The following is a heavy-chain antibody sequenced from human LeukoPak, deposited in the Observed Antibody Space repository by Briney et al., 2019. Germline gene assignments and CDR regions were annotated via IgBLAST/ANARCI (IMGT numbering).Heavy chain of an antibody. J-gene: IGHJ4*02. CDR3: ARVRVAATTLTFDY. CDR2: IYYSGST. D-gene: IGHD2-15*01. Sequence: PSETLSLTCTVSGGSISSYYWSWIRQPPGKGLEGIGYIYYSGSTNYNPSLKSRVTISIDTSKNQFSLKLSSVTAADTAVYYCARVRVAATTLTFDYWGQGTLVTVSS. V-gene: IGHV4-59*08. CDR1: GGSISSYY.